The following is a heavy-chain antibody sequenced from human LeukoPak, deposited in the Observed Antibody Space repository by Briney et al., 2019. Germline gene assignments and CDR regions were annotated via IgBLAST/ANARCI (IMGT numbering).Heavy chain of an antibody. CDR3: AKRGVEMATIYYMDV. J-gene: IGHJ6*03. Sequence: QSGGSLRLSCAASGFTFSSYAMHWVRQAPGKGLEWVAVISYDGSNKYYADSVKDRFTISRDNSKNTLYLQMNSLRDEDTAVYYCAKRGVEMATIYYMDVWGKGTAVT. V-gene: IGHV3-30*04. CDR1: GFTFSSYA. CDR2: ISYDGSNK. D-gene: IGHD5-24*01.